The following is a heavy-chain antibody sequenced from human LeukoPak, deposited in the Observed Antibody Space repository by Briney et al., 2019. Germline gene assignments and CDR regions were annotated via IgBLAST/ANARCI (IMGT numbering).Heavy chain of an antibody. CDR1: GFTFSDYY. D-gene: IGHD3-9*01. CDR3: ARDMVILTEDYFDY. J-gene: IGHJ4*02. V-gene: IGHV3-11*01. Sequence: PGGSLRLSCAASGFTFSDYYMSWIRQAPGKGLEWVSYISSSGSTIYYADSVKGRFTISRDNAKNSLYLQMNSLRAEDTAVYYCARDMVILTEDYFDYWGQGTLVTVSS. CDR2: ISSSGSTI.